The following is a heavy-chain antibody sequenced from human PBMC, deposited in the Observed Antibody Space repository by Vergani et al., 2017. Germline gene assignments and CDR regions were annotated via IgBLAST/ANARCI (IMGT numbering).Heavy chain of an antibody. V-gene: IGHV1-69*08. J-gene: IGHJ4*02. CDR2: IIPILGIA. D-gene: IGHD2-15*01. Sequence: QVQLVQSGAEVKKPGSSVKVSCKASGGTFSSYTISWVRQAPGQGLEWMGRIIPILGIANSAQKFQGRVTITEDKSKSTAYMELSSLRSEDTAVYYGARDLGYCSGGSCSYWGQGTLVTVSS. CDR1: GGTFSSYT. CDR3: ARDLGYCSGGSCSY.